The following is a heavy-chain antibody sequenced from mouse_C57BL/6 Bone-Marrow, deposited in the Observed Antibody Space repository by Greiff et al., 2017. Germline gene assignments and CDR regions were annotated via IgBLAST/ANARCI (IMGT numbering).Heavy chain of an antibody. CDR2: IYPGDGDT. CDR3: ARWRYYFDY. CDR1: GYAFSSSW. V-gene: IGHV1-82*01. Sequence: VKLMESGPELVKPGASVKISCKASGYAFSSSWMNWVKQRPGKGLEWIGRIYPGDGDTNYNGKFKGKATLTADKSSSTAYMQLSSLTSEDSAVYFCARWRYYFDYWGQGTTLTVSS. J-gene: IGHJ2*01.